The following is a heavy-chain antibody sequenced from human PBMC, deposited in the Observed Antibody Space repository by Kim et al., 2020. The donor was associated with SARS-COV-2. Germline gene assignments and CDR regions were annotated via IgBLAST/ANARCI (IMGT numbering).Heavy chain of an antibody. CDR1: GGSISSYY. J-gene: IGHJ6*02. CDR2: IYYSGST. CDR3: ARLDLSPGYCSSTSCYDYYYYGMDV. V-gene: IGHV4-59*01. Sequence: SETLSLTCTVSGGSISSYYWSWIRQPPGKGLEWIGYIYYSGSTNYNPSLKSRVTISVDTSKNQFSLKLSSVTAADTAVYYCARLDLSPGYCSSTSCYDYYYYGMDVWGQGTTVTVSS. D-gene: IGHD2-2*01.